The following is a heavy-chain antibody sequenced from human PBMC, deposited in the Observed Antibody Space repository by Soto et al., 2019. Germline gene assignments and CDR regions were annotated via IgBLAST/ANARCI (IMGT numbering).Heavy chain of an antibody. V-gene: IGHV3-74*01. CDR2: INGDGSDT. Sequence: VGSLRLSCAASGFTFSSYWMHWVRQAPGKGLLWVSRINGDGSDTDYADSVKGRLTISRDNAKNTVYLQMNSLRDEDTAVYYCARNQYMTTVSSFGYWGQGTLVTVSS. J-gene: IGHJ4*02. CDR3: ARNQYMTTVSSFGY. D-gene: IGHD4-17*01. CDR1: GFTFSSYW.